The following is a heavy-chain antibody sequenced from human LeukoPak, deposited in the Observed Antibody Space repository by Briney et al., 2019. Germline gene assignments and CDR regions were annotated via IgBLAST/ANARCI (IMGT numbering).Heavy chain of an antibody. CDR3: ARTTEGGYTYDYFYYYYMDV. D-gene: IGHD5-18*01. CDR1: GGSISSYY. V-gene: IGHV4-59*01. Sequence: SETLSLTCTVSGGSISSYYWSWIRQPPGRGLEWIGYIYYSGSTNYNPSLKSRVTISVDTSKNHFSLKLSSVTAADTAVYYCARTTEGGYTYDYFYYYYMDVWGKGTTVTISS. CDR2: IYYSGST. J-gene: IGHJ6*03.